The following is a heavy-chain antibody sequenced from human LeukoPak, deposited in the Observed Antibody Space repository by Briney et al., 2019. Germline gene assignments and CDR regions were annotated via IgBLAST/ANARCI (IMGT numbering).Heavy chain of an antibody. J-gene: IGHJ4*02. CDR2: ISGSGGST. Sequence: GGSLRLSCAASGFTFSSYAMSWVRQAPGKGLEWVSAISGSGGSTYYADSVKGRFTISRDNSKNTLYLQMNSLRAEDTAVYYCARDRDITFGGVIVSHFFDYWGQGTLVTVSS. CDR1: GFTFSSYA. D-gene: IGHD3-16*02. CDR3: ARDRDITFGGVIVSHFFDY. V-gene: IGHV3-23*01.